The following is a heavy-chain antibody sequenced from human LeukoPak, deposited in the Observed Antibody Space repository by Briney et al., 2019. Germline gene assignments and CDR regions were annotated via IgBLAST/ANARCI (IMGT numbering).Heavy chain of an antibody. CDR3: ARDGTVIYAFDI. V-gene: IGHV4-38-2*02. CDR1: GYSISSGYY. Sequence: SETLSLTCAVSGYSISSGYYWGWIRQPPGKGLEWIGSIYHSGSTYYIPSLKSRVTISVDTSKNQFSLKLSSVTAADTAVYYCARDGTVIYAFDIWGQGTMVTVSS. D-gene: IGHD3-16*02. CDR2: IYHSGST. J-gene: IGHJ3*02.